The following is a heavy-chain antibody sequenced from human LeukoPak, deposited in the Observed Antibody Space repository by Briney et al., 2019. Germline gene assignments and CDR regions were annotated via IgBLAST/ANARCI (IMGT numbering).Heavy chain of an antibody. CDR2: ISLDGGTN. Sequence: GGSLRLSCAASGFTFNIYGMHWVRQAPGKGLEWVAFISLDGGTNYYADSVKGRFTISRDNSKNTLYLQMNSLRAEDTAVYYCAKASKYYFDYWGQGTLVTVSS. CDR3: AKASKYYFDY. V-gene: IGHV3-30*02. CDR1: GFTFNIYG. J-gene: IGHJ4*02.